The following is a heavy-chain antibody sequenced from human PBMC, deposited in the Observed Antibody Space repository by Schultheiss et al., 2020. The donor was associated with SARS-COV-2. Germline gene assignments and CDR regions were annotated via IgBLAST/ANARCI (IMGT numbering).Heavy chain of an antibody. Sequence: GGSLRLSCAASGFTFSDYYMSWIRQAPGKGLEWVSYISSSGSTIYYADSVKGRFTISRDNAKNSLYLQMNSLRAEDTAVYYCARDMRDILTGYYLWFDPWGQGTLVTVSS. CDR3: ARDMRDILTGYYLWFDP. CDR2: ISSSGSTI. D-gene: IGHD3-9*01. V-gene: IGHV3-11*01. J-gene: IGHJ5*02. CDR1: GFTFSDYY.